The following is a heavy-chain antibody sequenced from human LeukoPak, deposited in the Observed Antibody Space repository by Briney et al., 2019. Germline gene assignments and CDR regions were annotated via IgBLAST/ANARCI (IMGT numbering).Heavy chain of an antibody. CDR2: FSGSGNTA. CDR3: ARRLWWFDY. CDR1: GFTFSNYD. J-gene: IGHJ4*02. Sequence: RPGGSLRLSCAASGFTFSNYDMSWVRQAPGKGLEWVAGFSGSGNTAHYADSVKGRFTISRDDSKSTLSLQMNSLRAEDTAIYYCARRLWWFDYWGQGTLVTVSS. V-gene: IGHV3-23*01. D-gene: IGHD4/OR15-4a*01.